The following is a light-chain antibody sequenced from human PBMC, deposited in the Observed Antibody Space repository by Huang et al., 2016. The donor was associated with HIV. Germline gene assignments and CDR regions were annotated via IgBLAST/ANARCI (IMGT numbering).Light chain of an antibody. Sequence: DIQMTQSPSTLSASIGDRVTLTCRASQSLSCWLAWYQQRPGNAPNLLISKASSLQSGVPPRFSGSGSGTDFILTISSLQPDDFATYYCQQLHNSPYTFGQGTKLEI. CDR2: KAS. CDR1: QSLSCW. V-gene: IGKV1-5*03. J-gene: IGKJ2*01. CDR3: QQLHNSPYT.